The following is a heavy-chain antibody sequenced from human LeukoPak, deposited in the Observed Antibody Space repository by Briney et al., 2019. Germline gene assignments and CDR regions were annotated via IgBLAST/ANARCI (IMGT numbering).Heavy chain of an antibody. CDR1: GFTFHNYW. J-gene: IGHJ4*02. D-gene: IGHD5-12*01. V-gene: IGHV3-7*01. CDR2: IKHDASEK. Sequence: GGSLRLSCAASGFTFHNYWMAWVRQTPGKGLERVANIKHDASEKYYVDSVKGRFTISRDNAQNSFFLQMNSLRAEDTAVYFCARGRGSTGYDLYDYWGQGTLVTVSS. CDR3: ARGRGSTGYDLYDY.